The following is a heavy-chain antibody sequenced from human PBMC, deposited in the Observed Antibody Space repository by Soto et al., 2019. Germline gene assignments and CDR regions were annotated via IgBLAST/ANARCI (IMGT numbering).Heavy chain of an antibody. V-gene: IGHV3-33*01. D-gene: IGHD1-26*01. CDR3: WADLVGATTDNY. J-gene: IGHJ4*02. CDR2: IWYDGSNK. CDR1: GFTFSSYG. Sequence: QVQLVESGGGVVQPGRSLRLSCAASGFTFSSYGMHWVRQAPGKGLEWVAVIWYDGSNKYYADSVKGRFTISRDNSKNTLYLQMNSLRAGDTAVDYWWADLVGATTDNYWGQGTLVTVSS.